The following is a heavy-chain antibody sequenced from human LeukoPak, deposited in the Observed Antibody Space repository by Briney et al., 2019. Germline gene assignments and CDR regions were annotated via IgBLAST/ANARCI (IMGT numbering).Heavy chain of an antibody. D-gene: IGHD4-23*01. CDR1: GDSFTNYW. Sequence: GESLKISCRVSGDSFTNYWIAWVRQLPGKGLEWMGIIYPGGSDTRYSPSFQGQVTFSADKSITTAYLQWSSLKASDTAMYYCASPTRGGNNAFDIWGRATLVTVSS. CDR3: ASPTRGGNNAFDI. J-gene: IGHJ3*02. V-gene: IGHV5-51*01. CDR2: IYPGGSDT.